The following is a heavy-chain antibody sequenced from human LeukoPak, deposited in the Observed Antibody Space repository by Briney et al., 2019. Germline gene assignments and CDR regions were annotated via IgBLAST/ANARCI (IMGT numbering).Heavy chain of an antibody. Sequence: PGGSLRLSCAASGFTFSSYAMSWVRQAPGKGLEWVSAISDSGGSTYYADSVKGRFTISRDNSKNTLYLQMNSLRAEDTAVYYCATAGHTYYDFWSGTPVDYWGQGTLVTVSS. V-gene: IGHV3-23*01. CDR3: ATAGHTYYDFWSGTPVDY. D-gene: IGHD3-3*01. CDR2: ISDSGGST. J-gene: IGHJ4*02. CDR1: GFTFSSYA.